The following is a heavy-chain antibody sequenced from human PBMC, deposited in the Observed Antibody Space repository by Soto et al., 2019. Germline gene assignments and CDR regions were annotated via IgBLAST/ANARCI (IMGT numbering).Heavy chain of an antibody. J-gene: IGHJ4*02. CDR2: ISAYNGNT. Sequence: GASVKVSCKASGYTFSSYGITWVRQAPGQGLEWMGWISAYNGNTNYAQKLQGRVTLTTDTSTNTAYMELRSLRSDDTAVYYCARDRGYYGDYFDYWGQGALVTVSS. V-gene: IGHV1-18*01. CDR3: ARDRGYYGDYFDY. D-gene: IGHD4-17*01. CDR1: GYTFSSYG.